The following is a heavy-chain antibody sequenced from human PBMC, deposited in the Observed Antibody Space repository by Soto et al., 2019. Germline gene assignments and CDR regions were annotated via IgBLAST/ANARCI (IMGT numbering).Heavy chain of an antibody. Sequence: GASVKVSCKASGYTFTSYGISWVRQAPGQGLEWMGWISAYNGNTNYAQKLQGRVTMTTDTSTSTAYMELRSLRSDDTAVYYCARNYDILTGYYRFDYWGQATLVTVSS. CDR1: GYTFTSYG. CDR3: ARNYDILTGYYRFDY. V-gene: IGHV1-18*01. D-gene: IGHD3-9*01. J-gene: IGHJ4*02. CDR2: ISAYNGNT.